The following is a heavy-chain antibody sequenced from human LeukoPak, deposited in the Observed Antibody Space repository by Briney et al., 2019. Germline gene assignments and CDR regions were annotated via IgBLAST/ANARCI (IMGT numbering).Heavy chain of an antibody. Sequence: SETLSLTCTVSGTSITNYCWAWIRQTPGKGLEWIGYIYPDGSTKYNPSLKSRGAISVDTSNNQFSLKVTSMTAADTAVYYCARQDYWGWFAPWGQGTLVIVSS. CDR2: IYPDGST. CDR3: ARQDYWGWFAP. V-gene: IGHV4-4*09. D-gene: IGHD3-16*01. J-gene: IGHJ5*02. CDR1: GTSITNYC.